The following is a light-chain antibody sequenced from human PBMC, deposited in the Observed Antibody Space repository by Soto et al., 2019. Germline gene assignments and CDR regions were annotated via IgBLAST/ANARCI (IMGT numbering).Light chain of an antibody. Sequence: QSVLTQPPSVSGAPGQRVTIPCTGSSSNIGSFYDVHWYQQLPGTVPKLLIYGDNNRPSGVPDRFSASKSGTAASLAITGLQAEDYADYYCQSYDNSLNHVVFGGGTKLTVL. CDR1: SSNIGSFYD. V-gene: IGLV1-40*01. J-gene: IGLJ2*01. CDR2: GDN. CDR3: QSYDNSLNHVV.